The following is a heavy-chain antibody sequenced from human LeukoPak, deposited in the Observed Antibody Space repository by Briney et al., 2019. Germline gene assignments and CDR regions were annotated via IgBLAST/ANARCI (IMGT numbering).Heavy chain of an antibody. D-gene: IGHD3-3*01. V-gene: IGHV4-61*02. CDR2: IYTSGST. CDR3: ARGISISDFWSGSYFDY. CDR1: GGSIRSGNYY. J-gene: IGHJ4*02. Sequence: SETLSLTCTVSGGSIRSGNYYWSWIRQPAGKGLEWIGRIYTSGSTNFNPSLKSRVTISVDTSKNQFSLKLSSVTAADTAVYYCARGISISDFWSGSYFDYWGQGALVTVSS.